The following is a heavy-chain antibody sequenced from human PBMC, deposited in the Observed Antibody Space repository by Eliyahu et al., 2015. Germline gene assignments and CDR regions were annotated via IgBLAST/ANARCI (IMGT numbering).Heavy chain of an antibody. D-gene: IGHD4-23*01. CDR1: GFTFXSXG. CDR2: IWYDGSNK. Sequence: QVQLVESGGGVVQPGRSLRLSCAASGFTFXSXGMHWVRQAPGKGLEWVAVIWYDGSNKYYADSVKGRFTISRDNSKNTLYLQMNSLRAEDTAVYYCARVSSDYGGELGDFDYWGQGTLVTVSS. J-gene: IGHJ4*02. CDR3: ARVSSDYGGELGDFDY. V-gene: IGHV3-33*01.